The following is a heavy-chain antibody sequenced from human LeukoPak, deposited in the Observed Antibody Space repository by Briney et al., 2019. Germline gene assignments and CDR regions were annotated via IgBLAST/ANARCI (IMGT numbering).Heavy chain of an antibody. J-gene: IGHJ5*02. D-gene: IGHD3-10*01. CDR2: IYYSGST. Sequence: SETLSLTCTVSGGSISSYYWSWIRQPPGKGLEWIGYIYYSGSTNYNPSLKSRVTISVDTSKNQFSLKLSSVTAADTAVYYCARVSAYGSGTTKRRGNNWFDPWGQGTLVTVSS. CDR3: ARVSAYGSGTTKRRGNNWFDP. V-gene: IGHV4-59*01. CDR1: GGSISSYY.